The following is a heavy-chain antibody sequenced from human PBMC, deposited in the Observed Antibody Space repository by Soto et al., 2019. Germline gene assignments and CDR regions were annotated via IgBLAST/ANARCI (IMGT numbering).Heavy chain of an antibody. D-gene: IGHD3-10*01. CDR3: ARSMVRGANYYYYYYGMDV. CDR1: GGSISSSSYY. V-gene: IGHV4-39*01. J-gene: IGHJ6*02. Sequence: SETLSLTCTVSGGSISSSSYYWGWIRQPPGKGLEWIGSIYYSGSTYYNPSLKSRVTISVDTSKNQFSLKLSSVTAADTAVYYCARSMVRGANYYYYYYGMDVWGQGTTVTVSS. CDR2: IYYSGST.